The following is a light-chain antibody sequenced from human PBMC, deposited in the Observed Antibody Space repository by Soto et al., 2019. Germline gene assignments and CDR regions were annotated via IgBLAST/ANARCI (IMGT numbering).Light chain of an antibody. V-gene: IGKV3-11*01. CDR2: DIY. J-gene: IGKJ2*02. CDR3: PDRSHWPRCT. Sequence: EIVLTQSPATLSLSPGESATLSCRASQSVPRHFAWYQQRPGQAPRLLIYDIYYRDTGIPARFSGSGSLTDFTLTISSLEPEDSAVYYCPDRSHWPRCTFGPGTKLEIK. CDR1: QSVPRH.